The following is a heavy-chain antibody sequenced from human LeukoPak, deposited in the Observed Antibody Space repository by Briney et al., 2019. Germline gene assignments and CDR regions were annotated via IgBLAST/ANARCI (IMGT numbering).Heavy chain of an antibody. CDR3: ARDRMHYFDY. V-gene: IGHV4-39*07. CDR1: GCSISSSSYY. J-gene: IGHJ4*02. CDR2: IYYSGST. D-gene: IGHD2-15*01. Sequence: PSETLSLTCTVSGCSISSSSYYWGWIRQPPGKGLEWIGSIYYSGSTYYNPSLKSRVTISVDTSKNQFSLKLGSVTAADTAVYYCARDRMHYFDYWGQGTLVTVSS.